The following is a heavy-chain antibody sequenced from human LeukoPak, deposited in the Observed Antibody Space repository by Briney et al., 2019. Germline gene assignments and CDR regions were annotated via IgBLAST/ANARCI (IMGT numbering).Heavy chain of an antibody. V-gene: IGHV3-30*02. D-gene: IGHD3-10*01. CDR2: IRYDGSNK. J-gene: IGHJ4*02. CDR3: AKDHDGSGSYEHFDY. Sequence: GGSLRPSCAASGFTFSSYGMHWVRQAPGKGLEWVAFIRYDGSNKYYADSVKGRFTISRDNSKNTLYLQMNSLRAEDTAVYYCAKDHDGSGSYEHFDYWGQGTLVTVSS. CDR1: GFTFSSYG.